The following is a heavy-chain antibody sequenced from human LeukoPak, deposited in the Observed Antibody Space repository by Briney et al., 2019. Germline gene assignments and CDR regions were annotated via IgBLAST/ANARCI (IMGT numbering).Heavy chain of an antibody. CDR1: GFTFSSYA. D-gene: IGHD2-15*01. J-gene: IGHJ5*02. Sequence: GGSLRLSCAASGFTFSSYAMHWVRQAPGKGLGWVAVISYDGSNKYYADSVKGRFTISRDNSKNTLYLQMNSLRAEDTAVYYCARGYCSGGSCYSGDGFDPWGQGTLVTVSS. V-gene: IGHV3-30*04. CDR2: ISYDGSNK. CDR3: ARGYCSGGSCYSGDGFDP.